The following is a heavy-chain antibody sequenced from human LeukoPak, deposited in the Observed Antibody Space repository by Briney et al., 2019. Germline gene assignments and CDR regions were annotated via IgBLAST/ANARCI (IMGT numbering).Heavy chain of an antibody. Sequence: SETLSLTCSVSGGSISSYYWSWIRQPPGKGLEWIGYIYYSGSTNYNPSLKSRVTMSVDTSKNQFSLKLSSVTAADTAVYYCARRYCSSTSCWFDPWGQGTLVTVSS. CDR1: GGSISSYY. V-gene: IGHV4-59*08. J-gene: IGHJ5*02. CDR2: IYYSGST. CDR3: ARRYCSSTSCWFDP. D-gene: IGHD2-2*01.